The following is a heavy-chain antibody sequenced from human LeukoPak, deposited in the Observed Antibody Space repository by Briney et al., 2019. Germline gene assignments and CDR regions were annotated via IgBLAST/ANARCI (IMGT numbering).Heavy chain of an antibody. CDR1: GFTFRSYS. D-gene: IGHD3-22*01. V-gene: IGHV3-21*01. J-gene: IGHJ6*01. CDR3: ARDDYDSSGYYYFYDYYGMDV. Sequence: GGSLRLSCGASGFTFRSYSMNWVRQALGKGLEWVSCISSSSSYLCYADSVKGGFTIYRDNAKISLYLQMNSLRAEDTAVYYCARDDYDSSGYYYFYDYYGMDVWGQGTTVTVSS. CDR2: ISSSSSYL.